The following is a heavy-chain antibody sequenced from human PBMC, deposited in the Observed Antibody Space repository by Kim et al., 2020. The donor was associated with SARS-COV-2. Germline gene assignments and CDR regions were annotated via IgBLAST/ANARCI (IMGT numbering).Heavy chain of an antibody. Sequence: GGSLRLSCTSSGLSLGNSGMHWVRQAPGKGLEWVAVMWPDGSVQHYANSVKGRFTVSRDISKNTLTLQMNNLRAEDTAIYYCVRGNGFVNYFDPWGQGT. V-gene: IGHV3-33*01. CDR2: MWPDGSVQ. CDR3: VRGNGFVNYFDP. CDR1: GLSLGNSG. J-gene: IGHJ5*02. D-gene: IGHD1-7*01.